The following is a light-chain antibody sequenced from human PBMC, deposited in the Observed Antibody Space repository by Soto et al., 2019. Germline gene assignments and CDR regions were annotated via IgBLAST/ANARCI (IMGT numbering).Light chain of an antibody. CDR2: EVS. CDR3: SSYTSSSTRV. J-gene: IGLJ1*01. V-gene: IGLV2-18*02. CDR1: SSDVGSYNR. Sequence: QSALTRPPSVSGSPGRSVTISCTGTSSDVGSYNRVSWYQQPPGTAPKLMIYEVSNRPSGVPDRFSGSKSGNTASLTISGLQAEDEADYYCSSYTSSSTRVFGTGTKVTVL.